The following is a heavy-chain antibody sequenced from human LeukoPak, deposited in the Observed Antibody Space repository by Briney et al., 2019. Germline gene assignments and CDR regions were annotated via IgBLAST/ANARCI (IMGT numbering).Heavy chain of an antibody. CDR3: ARDIGRYFDF. V-gene: IGHV3-7*04. CDR2: IKQDGSEK. J-gene: IGHJ4*01. CDR1: TFTFSRYW. D-gene: IGHD3-9*01. Sequence: PGGSLRLSCAASTFTFSRYWMSWVRQAPGKGLEWVANIKQDGSEKYYVDSVKGRFTISRDNAKNSLFLQMNSLRAEDTAVYYCARDIGRYFDFGGHRTPLTVSS.